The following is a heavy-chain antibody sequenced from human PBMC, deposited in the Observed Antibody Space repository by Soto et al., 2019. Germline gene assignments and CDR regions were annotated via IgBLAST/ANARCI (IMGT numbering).Heavy chain of an antibody. Sequence: PGGSLRLSCPASGFTFSSYAISWVRQAPGKGLEWVAVIRCGGGSKYYADSVKGRFTISRDNSKNTLYLQMNSLRAEDMAVYYCARCSGWQNGMDVWGQGTTVTVSS. CDR2: IRCGGGSK. CDR3: ARCSGWQNGMDV. J-gene: IGHJ6*02. CDR1: GFTFSSYA. D-gene: IGHD6-19*01. V-gene: IGHV3-33*08.